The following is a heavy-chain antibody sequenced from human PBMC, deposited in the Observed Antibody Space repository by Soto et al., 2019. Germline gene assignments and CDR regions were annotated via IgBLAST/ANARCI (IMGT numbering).Heavy chain of an antibody. D-gene: IGHD5-12*01. CDR3: VKEQEWLRLNLIFDY. V-gene: IGHV3-30*18. Sequence: QVQLVESGGGVVQPGRSLRLSCAASGFTFSSYGMHWVRQAPGKGLEWVAVISYDGSNKYYADSVKGRITIARDNSKNTLYLQMKSLRVDDTAVYYCVKEQEWLRLNLIFDYWGQGTLVTVSS. CDR2: ISYDGSNK. J-gene: IGHJ4*02. CDR1: GFTFSSYG.